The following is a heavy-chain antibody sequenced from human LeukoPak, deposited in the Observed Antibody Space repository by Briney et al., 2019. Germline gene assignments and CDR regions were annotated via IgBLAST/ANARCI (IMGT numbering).Heavy chain of an antibody. V-gene: IGHV1-2*02. D-gene: IGHD7-27*01. J-gene: IGHJ4*02. CDR1: GYTFTGYY. Sequence: ASVKVSCKASGYTFTGYYMHWVRRAPGQGLEWMGWINPNSGGTNYAQKFQGRVTMTRDTSISTAYMELSRLRSDDTAVYYCARSSIGLGFFDYWGQGTLVTVSS. CDR2: INPNSGGT. CDR3: ARSSIGLGFFDY.